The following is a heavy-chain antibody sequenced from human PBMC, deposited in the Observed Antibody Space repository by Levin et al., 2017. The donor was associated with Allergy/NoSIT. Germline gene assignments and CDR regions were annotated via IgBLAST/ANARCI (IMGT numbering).Heavy chain of an antibody. CDR2: IDPSDSYT. J-gene: IGHJ4*02. Sequence: GGSLRLSCKASGYSFTSYWISWVRQMPGKGLEWMGRIDPSDSYTNYSPSFQGHVTISADKSISTAYLQWSSLKASDTAMYYCARGGGGSSYDYWGQGTLVTVSS. CDR1: GYSFTSYW. CDR3: ARGGGGSSYDY. V-gene: IGHV5-10-1*01. D-gene: IGHD2-15*01.